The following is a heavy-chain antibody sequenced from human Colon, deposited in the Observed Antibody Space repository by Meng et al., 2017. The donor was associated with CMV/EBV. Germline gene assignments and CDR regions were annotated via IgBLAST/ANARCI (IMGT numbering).Heavy chain of an antibody. CDR1: GCFISGSNW. CDR3: ARDLGAGYNWNYGYNWFDP. Sequence: QWEVHGAGPGLVKAPGTRSRTCAVLGCFISGSNWWSWVRQPPGKGLEWIGEIYHSWSTNYNPSLKSRVNISVDKSKHQFSLKLSSATAADTAVYYCARDLGAGYNWNYGYNWFDPWGQGTLVTVSS. V-gene: IGHV4-4*03. J-gene: IGHJ5*02. D-gene: IGHD1-7*01. CDR2: IYHSWST.